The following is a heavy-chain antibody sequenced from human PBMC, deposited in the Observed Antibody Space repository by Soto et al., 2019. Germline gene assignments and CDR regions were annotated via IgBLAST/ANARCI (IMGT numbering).Heavy chain of an antibody. J-gene: IGHJ4*02. CDR2: INAGTGTT. V-gene: IGHV1-3*01. D-gene: IGHD5-12*01. Sequence: WASVKVSCTASGYTFTNYAIHWVRQAPGQRLEWMGWINAGTGTTIYSQKFQGRVTITRDTSASTAYMELSSLRSEDTAVYYCAKMATIMYEVQINWNYYFDYWGQGTLVTVSS. CDR1: GYTFTNYA. CDR3: AKMATIMYEVQINWNYYFDY.